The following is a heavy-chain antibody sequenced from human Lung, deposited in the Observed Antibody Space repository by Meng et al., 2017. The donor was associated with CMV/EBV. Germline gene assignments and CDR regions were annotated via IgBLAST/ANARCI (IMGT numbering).Heavy chain of an antibody. CDR2: IHPRRGNT. CDR3: ARDNNWGPDY. CDR1: GYTFTAHY. Sequence: ASXXVSCKASGYTFTAHYFHWVRQAPGQGLEWMGWIHPRRGNTNYAQQFQGRVTLTRDTSINTGYMELTRLTSDDTAVYDCARDNNWGPDYWGQGTLVTVSS. J-gene: IGHJ4*02. D-gene: IGHD7-27*01. V-gene: IGHV1-2*02.